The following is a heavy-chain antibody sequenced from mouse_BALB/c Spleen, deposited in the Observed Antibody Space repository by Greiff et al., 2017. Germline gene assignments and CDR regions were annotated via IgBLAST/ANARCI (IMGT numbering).Heavy chain of an antibody. Sequence: EVQGVESGGGLVKPGGSLKLSCAASGFTFSSYAMSWVRQTPEKRLEWVAYISSGSSTIYYADTVKGRFTISRDNPKNTLFLQMTSLRSEDTAMYYCARSWAFDYWGQGTTLTVSS. D-gene: IGHD4-1*01. J-gene: IGHJ2*01. CDR1: GFTFSSYA. CDR2: ISSGSSTI. CDR3: ARSWAFDY. V-gene: IGHV5-17*02.